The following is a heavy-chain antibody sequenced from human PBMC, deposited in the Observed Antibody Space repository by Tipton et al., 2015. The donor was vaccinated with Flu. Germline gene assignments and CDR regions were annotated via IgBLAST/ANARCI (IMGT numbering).Heavy chain of an antibody. J-gene: IGHJ4*02. V-gene: IGHV4-34*01. Sequence: TLSLTCAVYGGSFSGYYWSWIRQPPGKGLEWIGEIYPGGNTIYNPSLKSRVTISVDTSKNQFSLTLSSVTAADTAVFYCARLGNYDFLYWGQGTLVTVSS. CDR3: ARLGNYDFLY. CDR1: GGSFSGYY. CDR2: IYPGGNT. D-gene: IGHD3-10*01.